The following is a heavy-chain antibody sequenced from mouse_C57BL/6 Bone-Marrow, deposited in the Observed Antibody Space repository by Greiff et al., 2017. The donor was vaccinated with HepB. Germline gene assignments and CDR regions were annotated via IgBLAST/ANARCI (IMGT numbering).Heavy chain of an antibody. CDR3: ATLYDYDGKVDY. Sequence: QVHVKQPGAELVRPGSSVKLSCKASGYTFTSYWMDWVKQRPGQGLEWIGNIYPSDSETHYNQKFKDKATLTVDKSSSTAYMQLSSLTSEDSAVYYCATLYDYDGKVDYWGQGTTLTVSS. CDR2: IYPSDSET. V-gene: IGHV1-61*01. J-gene: IGHJ2*01. D-gene: IGHD2-4*01. CDR1: GYTFTSYW.